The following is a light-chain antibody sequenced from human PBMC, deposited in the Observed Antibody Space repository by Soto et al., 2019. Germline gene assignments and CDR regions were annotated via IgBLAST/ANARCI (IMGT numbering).Light chain of an antibody. CDR2: AAS. J-gene: IGKJ1*01. Sequence: DIQMTQSPSSLSASVGDRVSITCRASQTFSSYLNWYQQKPGKAPKXLIYAASILQSGVPSRFSGSGSGTDLTITISSLQPDDFETYYCQQYNSYSWTFGQGTKVDIK. V-gene: IGKV1-39*01. CDR1: QTFSSY. CDR3: QQYNSYSWT.